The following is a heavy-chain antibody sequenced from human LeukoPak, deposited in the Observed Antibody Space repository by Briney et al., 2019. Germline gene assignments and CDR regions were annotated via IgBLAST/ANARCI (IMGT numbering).Heavy chain of an antibody. CDR3: ARDQSMIREGSDAFDI. CDR2: IYSGGST. D-gene: IGHD3-22*01. J-gene: IGHJ3*02. V-gene: IGHV3-66*01. CDR1: GYSISSGYY. Sequence: ETLSLTCTVSGYSISSGYYWGWIRPPPGKGLEWVSVIYSGGSTYYADSVKGRFTISRDNSKNTLYLQMNSLRAEDTAVYYCARDQSMIREGSDAFDIWGQGTMVTVSS.